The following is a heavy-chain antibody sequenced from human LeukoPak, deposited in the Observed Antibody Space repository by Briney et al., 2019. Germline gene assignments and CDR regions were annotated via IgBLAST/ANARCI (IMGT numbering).Heavy chain of an antibody. CDR3: AKERYYYDSSGYLDY. J-gene: IGHJ4*02. V-gene: IGHV3-74*01. CDR1: GFTFSSYW. Sequence: GGSLRLSCAASGFTFSSYWMHWVRQAPGKGLVWVSRINSDGSSTSYADSVKGRFAISRDNAKNTLYLQMNSLRAEDTAVYYCAKERYYYDSSGYLDYWGQGTLVTVSS. CDR2: INSDGSST. D-gene: IGHD3-22*01.